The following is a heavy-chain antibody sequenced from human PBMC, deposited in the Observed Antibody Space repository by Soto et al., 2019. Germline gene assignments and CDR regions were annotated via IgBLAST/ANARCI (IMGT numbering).Heavy chain of an antibody. CDR1: GYTFTTYA. V-gene: IGHV1-3*01. D-gene: IGHD5-12*01. Sequence: QVQLVQSGAEVKTPGASVKVSCKTSGYTFTTYAMHWVRQAPGQRLEWMGWINAGNGDARYSQTFQDRVTFTRATSASKAYMEVSSLRFEDTAVYYRVAVDMGDYWGQGTLVTVSS. CDR3: VAVDMGDY. CDR2: INAGNGDA. J-gene: IGHJ4*02.